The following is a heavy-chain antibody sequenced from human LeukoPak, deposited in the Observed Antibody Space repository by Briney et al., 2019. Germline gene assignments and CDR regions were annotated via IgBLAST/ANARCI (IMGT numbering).Heavy chain of an antibody. V-gene: IGHV4-30-2*01. CDR1: GGSISSGGYY. J-gene: IGHJ3*02. CDR3: ASPWSHDYSNYNAFDI. CDR2: IYHSGST. D-gene: IGHD4-11*01. Sequence: PSETLSLTCTVSGGSISSGGYYWSWIRQPPGKGLEWIGYIYHSGSTYYNPSLKSRVTISVDRSKNQFSLKLSSVTAADTAVYYCASPWSHDYSNYNAFDIWGQGTMVTVSS.